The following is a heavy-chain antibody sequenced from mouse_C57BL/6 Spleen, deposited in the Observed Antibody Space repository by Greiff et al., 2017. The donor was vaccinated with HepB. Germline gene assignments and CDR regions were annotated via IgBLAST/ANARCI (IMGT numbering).Heavy chain of an antibody. D-gene: IGHD1-1*01. Sequence: EVQLQQSGPELVKPGASVKIPCKASGYTFTDYNMDWVKQSHGKSLEWIGDINPNNGGTIYNQKFKGKATLTVDKSSSTAYMELRSLTSEDTAVSYCARGYYYGSSLWFAYWGQGTLVTVSA. V-gene: IGHV1-18*01. CDR1: GYTFTDYN. J-gene: IGHJ3*01. CDR2: INPNNGGT. CDR3: ARGYYYGSSLWFAY.